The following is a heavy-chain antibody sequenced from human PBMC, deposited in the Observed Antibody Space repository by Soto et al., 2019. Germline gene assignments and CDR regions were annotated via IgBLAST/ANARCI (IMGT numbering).Heavy chain of an antibody. D-gene: IGHD1-26*01. CDR2: ISGSGGST. J-gene: IGHJ6*02. V-gene: IGHV3-23*01. CDR3: AKARWELLRPRADYYYGMDV. Sequence: PGGSLRLSCAASGFTFSSYAMSWVRQAPGKGLEWVSAISGSGGSTYYADSVKGRFTISRDNSKNTLYLQMNSLRAEDTAVYYCAKARWELLRPRADYYYGMDVPGQGTTVTVSS. CDR1: GFTFSSYA.